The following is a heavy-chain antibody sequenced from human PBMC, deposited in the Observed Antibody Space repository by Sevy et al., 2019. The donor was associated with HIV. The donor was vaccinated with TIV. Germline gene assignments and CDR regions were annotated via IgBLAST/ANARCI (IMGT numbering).Heavy chain of an antibody. CDR2: LFYGGRT. J-gene: IGHJ5*02. Sequence: SETLSLTCTVSGGSISNNNYYWGWIRQPPGKGLEWLGNLFYGGRTFYNPSLKSRVTISVDTSKNQFSLKLSTVTASDTAVYYCVCVTIFGVLTDNWFDPWGQGTLVTVSS. CDR1: GGSISNNNYY. CDR3: VCVTIFGVLTDNWFDP. D-gene: IGHD3-3*01. V-gene: IGHV4-39*01.